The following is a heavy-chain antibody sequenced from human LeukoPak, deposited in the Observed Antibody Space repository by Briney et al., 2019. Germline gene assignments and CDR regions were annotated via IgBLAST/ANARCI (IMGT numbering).Heavy chain of an antibody. Sequence: KPSDTLSLTCTVSGGSISSYYWSWIRQPPGKGLEWIGYIYYSGSTNYNPSLKSRVTISVDTSKNQFALKLSSVTAADTAVYYCARDIENWFGAWGQGTLVTVSS. J-gene: IGHJ5*02. CDR3: ARDIENWFGA. D-gene: IGHD1-26*01. V-gene: IGHV4-59*01. CDR1: GGSISSYY. CDR2: IYYSGST.